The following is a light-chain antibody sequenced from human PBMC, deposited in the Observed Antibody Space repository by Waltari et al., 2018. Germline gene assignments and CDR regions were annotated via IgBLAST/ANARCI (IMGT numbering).Light chain of an antibody. J-gene: IGLJ1*01. CDR1: SSDVSGSKY. CDR2: DVS. Sequence: QSALTQPASVSGSPGQSLTISCTGTSSDVSGSKYVSWYQHHPGKAPKPMIYDVSRRPSGVTDRVAGSKSGNTASLIISGLQAEDEADYYCSSYTSSSTVFGTGTKVTVL. V-gene: IGLV2-14*03. CDR3: SSYTSSSTV.